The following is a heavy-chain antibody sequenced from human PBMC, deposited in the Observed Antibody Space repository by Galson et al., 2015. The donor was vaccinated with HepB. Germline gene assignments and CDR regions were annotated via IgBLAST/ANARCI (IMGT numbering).Heavy chain of an antibody. CDR1: GFTFGDYG. J-gene: IGHJ5*02. CDR3: TAFWDYSGWVLIPRVDP. Sequence: SLRLSCAGSGFTFGDYGVSWFRQAPGKGLEWIGFIRSKTYGETTEHAASLRGRFTISRDDSKNMGYLQMNSLKTEDTGVYYCTAFWDYSGWVLIPRVDPWGQGTLVTVSS. V-gene: IGHV3-49*03. CDR2: IRSKTYGETT. D-gene: IGHD6-19*01.